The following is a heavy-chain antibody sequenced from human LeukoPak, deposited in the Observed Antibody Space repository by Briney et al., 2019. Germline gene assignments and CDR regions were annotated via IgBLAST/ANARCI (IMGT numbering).Heavy chain of an antibody. Sequence: KPSETLSLTCTVSGGSISSSSYYWGWIRQPPGKGLEWIGSIYYSGSTYYNPSLKSRVTISVDTSKNQFSLKLSSVAAADTAVYYCAGPGIAARHYWGQGTLVTVSS. V-gene: IGHV4-39*07. CDR3: AGPGIAARHY. J-gene: IGHJ4*02. CDR2: IYYSGST. CDR1: GGSISSSSYY. D-gene: IGHD6-13*01.